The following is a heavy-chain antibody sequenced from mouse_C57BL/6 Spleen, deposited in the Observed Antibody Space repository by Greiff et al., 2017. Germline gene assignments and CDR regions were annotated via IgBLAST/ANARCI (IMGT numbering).Heavy chain of an antibody. V-gene: IGHV1-55*01. CDR3: ARGRDGYHPFDY. J-gene: IGHJ2*01. CDR2: IYPGSGST. Sequence: QVQLQQPGAELVKPGASVTMSCKASGYTFTSYWITWVKQRPGQGLEWIGDIYPGSGSTNYNEKFKSKATLTVDTSSSPAYMQLSSLTSEDSAVYYCARGRDGYHPFDYWGQGTTLTVSS. D-gene: IGHD2-3*01. CDR1: GYTFTSYW.